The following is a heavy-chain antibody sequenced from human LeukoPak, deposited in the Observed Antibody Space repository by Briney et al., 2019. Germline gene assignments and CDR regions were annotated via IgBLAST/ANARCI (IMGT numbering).Heavy chain of an antibody. V-gene: IGHV3-48*01. CDR1: GFTFRSYN. J-gene: IGHJ4*02. Sequence: PGGSLRLSCAASGFTFRSYNMNWVRQAPGKGLEWVSYITGGSTTIYYADSVKGRFTISRDNAKNSLYLQMNSLRAEDTAVYYCATDYSTVTTFFDYWGQGTLVAVSS. CDR2: ITGGSTTI. CDR3: ATDYSTVTTFFDY. D-gene: IGHD4-17*01.